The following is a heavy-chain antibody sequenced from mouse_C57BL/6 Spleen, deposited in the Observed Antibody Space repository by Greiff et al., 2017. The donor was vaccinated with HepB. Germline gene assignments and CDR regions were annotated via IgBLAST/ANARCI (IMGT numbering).Heavy chain of an antibody. D-gene: IGHD4-1*01. CDR3: ARKGNWDLFDY. CDR2: INPSNGGT. CDR1: GYTFTSYW. V-gene: IGHV1-53*01. J-gene: IGHJ2*01. Sequence: QVQLKESGTELVKPGASVKLSCKASGYTFTSYWMHWVKQRPGQGLEWIGNINPSNGGTNYNEKFKSKATLTVDKSSSTAYMQLSSLTSEDSAVYYCARKGNWDLFDYWGQGTTLTVSS.